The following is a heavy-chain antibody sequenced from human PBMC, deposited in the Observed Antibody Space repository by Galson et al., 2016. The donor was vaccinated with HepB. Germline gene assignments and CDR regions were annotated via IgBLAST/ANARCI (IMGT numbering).Heavy chain of an antibody. D-gene: IGHD3-10*01. V-gene: IGHV3-33*01. Sequence: SLRLSCAASRFTFSRYGMHWVRQAPGKGLEWVAGIWYDGSNKYYADSVKGRFTISRDSSRDTVDLQMNNLRAEDTAMYFCARDLGVRGYGREPRDAYDLWGQGTMVSVSS. J-gene: IGHJ3*01. CDR3: ARDLGVRGYGREPRDAYDL. CDR1: RFTFSRYG. CDR2: IWYDGSNK.